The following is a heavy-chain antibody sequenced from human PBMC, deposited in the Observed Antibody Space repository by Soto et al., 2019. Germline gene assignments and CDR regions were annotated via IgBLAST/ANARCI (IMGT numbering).Heavy chain of an antibody. CDR2: INAGNGNT. Sequence: ASVKVSCKASGYTFTSYGLGWVRQAPGQRLEWMGWINAGNGNTKYSQKFQGRVTITRDTSASTAYMELSSLRSEDTAVYYCARSKVGQPPYSWGQGTLVTVSS. CDR1: GYTFTSYG. J-gene: IGHJ4*02. V-gene: IGHV1-3*01. CDR3: ARSKVGQPPYS. D-gene: IGHD4-4*01.